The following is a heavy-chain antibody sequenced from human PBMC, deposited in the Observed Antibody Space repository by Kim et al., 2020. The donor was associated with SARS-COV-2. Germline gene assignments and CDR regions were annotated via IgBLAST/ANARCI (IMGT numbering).Heavy chain of an antibody. Sequence: GGSLRLSCAASGFTFSSYAMHWVRQAPGMGLEWVAVISYDGSNKYYADSVKGRFTISRDNSKNTLYLQMNSLRAEDTAVYYCARDSPPITVTPGHDYWGQGTLVTVSS. J-gene: IGHJ4*02. CDR2: ISYDGSNK. CDR1: GFTFSSYA. D-gene: IGHD4-17*01. CDR3: ARDSPPITVTPGHDY. V-gene: IGHV3-30*04.